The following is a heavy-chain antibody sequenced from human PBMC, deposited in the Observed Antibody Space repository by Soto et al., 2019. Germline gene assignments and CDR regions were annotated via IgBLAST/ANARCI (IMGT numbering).Heavy chain of an antibody. Sequence: QVQLQESGPGLVKPSQTLSLTCTVSGGSISSGGYYWSWIRQHPGKGLEWIGYIYYRGGTYYNPSLKSRVTISVDTSKNQFSLKLSSVTAADTAVYYCALCSTGYYYGMDVWGQGTTVTVSS. CDR1: GGSISSGGYY. CDR3: ALCSTGYYYGMDV. D-gene: IGHD2-2*01. CDR2: IYYRGGT. V-gene: IGHV4-31*03. J-gene: IGHJ6*02.